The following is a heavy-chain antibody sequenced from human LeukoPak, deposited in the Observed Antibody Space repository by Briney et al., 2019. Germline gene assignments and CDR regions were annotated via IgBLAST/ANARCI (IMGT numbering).Heavy chain of an antibody. CDR2: IQENGGQK. CDR3: ARDIPGGATHLDY. J-gene: IGHJ4*02. V-gene: IGHV3-7*01. Sequence: GGSLRLSCAASGFTFSNYWMTWVRQAPGKGLEWVASIQENGGQKKYGDSVKDRFTISRDNAENSLYLQMNVLRVEDTAVYYCARDIPGGATHLDYWGQGTLVTVSS. CDR1: GFTFSNYW. D-gene: IGHD1-26*01.